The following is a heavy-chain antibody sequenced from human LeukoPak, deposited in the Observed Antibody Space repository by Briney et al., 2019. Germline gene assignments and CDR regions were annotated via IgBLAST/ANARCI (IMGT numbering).Heavy chain of an antibody. V-gene: IGHV3-13*01. CDR3: ARSSITMVRGVIKSTTSWYHYYNMNV. J-gene: IGHJ6*03. CDR2: IGTAGDT. CDR1: GFTFSSYD. D-gene: IGHD3-10*01. Sequence: GGSLRLSCAASGFTFSSYDMHWVRQATGKGLEWVSAIGTAGDTYYPGSVKGRFTISRDNAKNSLYLQMNSLRAEDTAVYYCARSSITMVRGVIKSTTSWYHYYNMNVWGKGTTVTVSS.